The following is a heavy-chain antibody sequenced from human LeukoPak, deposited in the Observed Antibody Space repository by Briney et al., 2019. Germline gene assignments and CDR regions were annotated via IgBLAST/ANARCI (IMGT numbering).Heavy chain of an antibody. D-gene: IGHD4-17*01. CDR3: TRQGYGDYDGY. V-gene: IGHV3-73*01. CDR2: IRSKANSYAT. CDR1: GFTFSGSA. Sequence: GGSLRLSCAASGFTFSGSAMHWLRQASGKGLEWVGRIRSKANSYATAYAASVKGRFTISRDDSKNTAYLQMNSLKTEDTAVYYCTRQGYGDYDGYWGQGTLVTVSS. J-gene: IGHJ4*02.